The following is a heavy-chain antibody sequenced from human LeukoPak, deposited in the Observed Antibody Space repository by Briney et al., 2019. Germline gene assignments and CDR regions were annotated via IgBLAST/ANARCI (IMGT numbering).Heavy chain of an antibody. D-gene: IGHD3-10*01. CDR1: GFTLRSYG. V-gene: IGHV3-23*01. CDR2: ISGRGGST. Sequence: GGSLRLSWAASGFTLRSYGMSLVRQAPGKGLEVVSAISGRGGSTYYADSVKCRFTISRDNSKNTLYQQMISLRAEDTAVYYCAKDLLGFWELFDYWGQGTLVSVSS. CDR3: AKDLLGFWELFDY. J-gene: IGHJ4*02.